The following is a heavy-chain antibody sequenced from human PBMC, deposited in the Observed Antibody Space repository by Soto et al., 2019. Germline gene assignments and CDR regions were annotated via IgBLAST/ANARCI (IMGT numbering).Heavy chain of an antibody. V-gene: IGHV4-31*03. CDR3: AREVAYDILTGYSPFDY. CDR1: GGSISSGGYY. Sequence: SDTLSLTCTVSGGSISSGGYYWSWIRQHPGKGLEWIGYIYYSGSTYYNPSLKSRVTISVDTSKNQFSLRLSSVTAADTAVYYCAREVAYDILTGYSPFDYWGQGTLVTVSS. J-gene: IGHJ4*02. CDR2: IYYSGST. D-gene: IGHD3-9*01.